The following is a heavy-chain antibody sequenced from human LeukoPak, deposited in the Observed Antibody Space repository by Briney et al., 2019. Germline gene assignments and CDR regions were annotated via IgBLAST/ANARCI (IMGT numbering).Heavy chain of an antibody. CDR1: GYSIYSNFY. J-gene: IGHJ4*02. V-gene: IGHV4-38-2*01. CDR2: IYHGGSS. D-gene: IGHD3-10*01. CDR3: ARHDSSGSSGTYYSVDY. Sequence: SETLSLTCAVSGYSIYSNFYWGWIRQPPGKGLEWIGCIYHGGSSYYKPSLKSRVTISIDTSNNQSSLKLTSVTAADTAIYYCARHDSSGSSGTYYSVDYWGQGTLVTVSS.